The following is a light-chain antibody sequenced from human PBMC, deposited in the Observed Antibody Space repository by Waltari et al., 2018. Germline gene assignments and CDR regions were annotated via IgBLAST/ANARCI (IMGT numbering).Light chain of an antibody. CDR2: EVS. V-gene: IGLV2-14*01. J-gene: IGLJ1*01. CDR3: SSYTGRSTLLYV. Sequence: QSALTQPASVSGSPGQSLTISCTGTRSAVGRYNYVAWYQQYPGKAPKLMISEVSNRPSGISNRFSGSKSGNTASLTISGLQAEDEAYYYCSSYTGRSTLLYVFGTGTKVTVL. CDR1: RSAVGRYNY.